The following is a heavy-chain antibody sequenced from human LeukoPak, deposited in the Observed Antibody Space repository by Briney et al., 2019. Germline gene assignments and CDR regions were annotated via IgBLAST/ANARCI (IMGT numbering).Heavy chain of an antibody. V-gene: IGHV4-59*01. Sequence: PSETLSLTCTVSGGSIGSFYWSWIRQPPGKGLEWVGYIFYSGSTNYNPSLKSRVTISVDTSKNQFSLKLSSVTAADTAVYYCARGTYSSGWLLDYWGQGTLVTVSS. CDR2: IFYSGST. J-gene: IGHJ4*02. CDR1: GGSIGSFY. D-gene: IGHD6-19*01. CDR3: ARGTYSSGWLLDY.